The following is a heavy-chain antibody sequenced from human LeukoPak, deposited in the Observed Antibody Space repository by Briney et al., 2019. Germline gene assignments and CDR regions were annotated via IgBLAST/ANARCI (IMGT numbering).Heavy chain of an antibody. D-gene: IGHD3-9*01. V-gene: IGHV4-39*01. CDR2: IYYSGST. J-gene: IGHJ4*02. CDR3: ARHPLTKRADDY. CDR1: GGSFSGYY. Sequence: SETLSLTCAVYGGSFSGYYWGWIRQPPGKGLEWIGSIYYSGSTYYNPSLKSRVTISVGTSKNQFSLKLSSVTAADTAVYYCARHPLTKRADDYWGQGTVVTVSS.